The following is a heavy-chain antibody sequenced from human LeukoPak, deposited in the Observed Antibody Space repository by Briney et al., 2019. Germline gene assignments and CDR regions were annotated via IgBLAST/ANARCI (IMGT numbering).Heavy chain of an antibody. CDR1: GFAFSDYD. J-gene: IGHJ4*02. D-gene: IGHD1-1*01. Sequence: GGSLRLSCAASGFAFSDYDMHWVRQATGKGLEWVSAIGTAGDTYYTGSVKGRFTISRENAKSSLYLQMNSLRAGDTAVYYCARVAKERVGGVYYFDYWGQGTLVTVSS. V-gene: IGHV3-13*01. CDR3: ARVAKERVGGVYYFDY. CDR2: IGTAGDT.